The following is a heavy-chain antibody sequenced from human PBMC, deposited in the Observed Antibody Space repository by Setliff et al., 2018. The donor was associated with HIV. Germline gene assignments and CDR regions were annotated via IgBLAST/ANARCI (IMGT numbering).Heavy chain of an antibody. CDR3: ARAKATRQARPTNCFDP. J-gene: IGHJ5*02. D-gene: IGHD1-1*01. CDR1: GDTFNSYA. Sequence: SVKVSCKASGDTFNSYAISWVRQAPGQGLEWMGGIVPVLGITNYSPKFQGRVTITADESTSTAYMELSSLRFEDTAVYYCARAKATRQARPTNCFDPWGQGTLVTVSS. V-gene: IGHV1-69*10. CDR2: IVPVLGIT.